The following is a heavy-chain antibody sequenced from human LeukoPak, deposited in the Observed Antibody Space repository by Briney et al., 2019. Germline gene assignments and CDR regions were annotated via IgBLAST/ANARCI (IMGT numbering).Heavy chain of an antibody. J-gene: IGHJ4*02. V-gene: IGHV1-2*02. D-gene: IGHD5-12*01. CDR2: INPNSGGT. CDR1: GYTFTAYY. CDR3: ARGEPLTTIILKGGDY. Sequence: ASVKVSCKASGYTFTAYYVHWVRQAPGQGLEWMGWINPNSGGTNYAQKFQGRVTMTSDTSISTAYMELSSLRSDDTAVYYCARGEPLTTIILKGGDYWGQGTLVTVSS.